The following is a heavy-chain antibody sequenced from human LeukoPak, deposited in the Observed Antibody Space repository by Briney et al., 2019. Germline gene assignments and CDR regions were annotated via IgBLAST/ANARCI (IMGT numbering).Heavy chain of an antibody. V-gene: IGHV3-21*01. D-gene: IGHD1-26*01. Sequence: PGGSLRLSCAASRFTFSNYWMHWVRQAPGKGLEWVSSISSSSSYIYYADSVKGRFTISRDNAKNSLYLQMNSLRAEDTAVYYCARDQEWELLPFDYWGQGTLVTVSS. CDR3: ARDQEWELLPFDY. CDR2: ISSSSSYI. CDR1: RFTFSNYW. J-gene: IGHJ4*02.